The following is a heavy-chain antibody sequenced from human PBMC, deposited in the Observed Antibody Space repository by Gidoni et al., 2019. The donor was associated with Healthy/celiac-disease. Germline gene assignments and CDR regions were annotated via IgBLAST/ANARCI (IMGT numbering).Heavy chain of an antibody. CDR2: ISYDGSNK. Sequence: WVAFISYDGSNKYSADSVKVRFTISRDNSKNTLYQQMTSLSAEDTVFYYCARVPLGYGMDVCVQGTTVTVSS. CDR3: ARVPLGYGMDV. V-gene: IGHV3-30-3*01. J-gene: IGHJ6*02. D-gene: IGHD3-16*01.